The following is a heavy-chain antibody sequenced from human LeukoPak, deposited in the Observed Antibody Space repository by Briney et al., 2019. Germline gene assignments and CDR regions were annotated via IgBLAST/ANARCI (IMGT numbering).Heavy chain of an antibody. Sequence: PGGSLRLSCAASGFTFSTYAVSWVRQAPGKGLEWVSTISGSSSSYTNYADSVKGRFTISRDNARNSLYLQMNSLRAEDTAVYYCARDFSGWLNWFDPWGQGTLVTVSS. CDR2: ISGSSSSYT. CDR1: GFTFSTYA. V-gene: IGHV3-21*04. D-gene: IGHD6-19*01. J-gene: IGHJ5*02. CDR3: ARDFSGWLNWFDP.